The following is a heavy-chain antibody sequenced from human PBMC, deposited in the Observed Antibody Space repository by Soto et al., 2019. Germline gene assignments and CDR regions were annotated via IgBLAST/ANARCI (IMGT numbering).Heavy chain of an antibody. J-gene: IGHJ4*02. V-gene: IGHV3-23*01. D-gene: IGHD3-22*01. CDR3: AKDVTGLIGYYFPFDY. CDR1: GFAFSGSS. CDR2: ISGSGGST. Sequence: GGSLRLSCAASGFAFSGSSVHWARQASGKGLEWVSAISGSGGSTYYADSVKGRFTVSRDNSKNTLHLQMNSLRAEDTAVYYCAKDVTGLIGYYFPFDYWGQGTLVTVSS.